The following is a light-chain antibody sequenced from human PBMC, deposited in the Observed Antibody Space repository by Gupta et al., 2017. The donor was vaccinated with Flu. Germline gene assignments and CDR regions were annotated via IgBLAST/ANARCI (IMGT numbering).Light chain of an antibody. Sequence: TSNDIGGYKYVSWYQQHPGKVPTLLIQEDSNRPSGVSNRFSGSKSGNTASLTISRLQAEDEADYYCSSFSTGTFIIFGGGTKLTVL. V-gene: IGLV2-14*01. CDR1: SNDIGGYKY. CDR2: EDS. J-gene: IGLJ2*01. CDR3: SSFSTGTFII.